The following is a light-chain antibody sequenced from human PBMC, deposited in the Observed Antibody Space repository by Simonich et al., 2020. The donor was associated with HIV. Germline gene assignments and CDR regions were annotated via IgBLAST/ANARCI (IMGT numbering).Light chain of an antibody. J-gene: IGLJ2*01. Sequence: QSVLTQPPSVSGAPGQRVTISCTGSSANIGAGNDGNWYQQLPGTAPKLHINHHRKRPAGIPNRFAGSKSGTSASLAITGLQAEDEADYYCQSYDSSLSGDVVFGGGTKLTVL. CDR3: QSYDSSLSGDVV. CDR1: SANIGAGND. V-gene: IGLV1-40*01. CDR2: HHR.